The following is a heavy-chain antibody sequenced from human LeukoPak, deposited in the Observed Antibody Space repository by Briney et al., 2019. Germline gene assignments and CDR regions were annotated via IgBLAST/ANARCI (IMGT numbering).Heavy chain of an antibody. D-gene: IGHD2-2*01. V-gene: IGHV3-30-3*01. J-gene: IGHJ4*02. CDR3: AREWDIVVVPAAPDY. CDR2: ISYDGSNK. Sequence: GGSLRLSCAASGFTFSSYAMHWVRQAPGKGLEWVAVISYDGSNKYYADSVKGRFTISRDNSKNTLYLQMNSLRAEDTAVYYCAREWDIVVVPAAPDYWGQGTLVTVSS. CDR1: GFTFSSYA.